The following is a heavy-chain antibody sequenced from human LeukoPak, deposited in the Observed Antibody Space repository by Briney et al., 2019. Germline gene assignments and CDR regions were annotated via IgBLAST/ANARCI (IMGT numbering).Heavy chain of an antibody. CDR2: NSYSGNT. V-gene: IGHV4-59*01. Sequence: SETLSLTCNVSGGSISSYYWSWIRQTPGKGLEWIGFNSYSGNTNYNPSLKSRVTISVDTSKNHFSLNLDSVTAADTAVYFCARVGSGSFDYWGQGTLVTVSS. CDR1: GGSISSYY. CDR3: ARVGSGSFDY. D-gene: IGHD1-26*01. J-gene: IGHJ4*02.